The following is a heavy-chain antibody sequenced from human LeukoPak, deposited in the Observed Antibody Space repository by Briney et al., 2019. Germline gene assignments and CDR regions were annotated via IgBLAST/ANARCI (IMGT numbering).Heavy chain of an antibody. V-gene: IGHV1-24*01. J-gene: IGHJ4*02. CDR1: GYTLTELS. Sequence: ASVKVSCKVSGYTLTELSTHWVRQAPGKGLEWMGGFDPEDGETIYAQKFQGRVTMTEDTSTDTAYMELSSLRSGDTAVYYCATELATVITIARHYWGQGTLVTVSS. D-gene: IGHD4-23*01. CDR2: FDPEDGET. CDR3: ATELATVITIARHY.